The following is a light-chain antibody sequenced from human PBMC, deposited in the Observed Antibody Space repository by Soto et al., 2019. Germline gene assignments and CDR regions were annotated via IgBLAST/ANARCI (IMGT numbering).Light chain of an antibody. V-gene: IGKV1-16*01. J-gene: IGKJ3*01. CDR1: QGVRDY. Sequence: DIQMTQSPSSLSASVGDRVTITCRASQGVRDYVAWFQQNPGEGPKSLILAASRLHNGVPSRFSGGGSGTGFSLTISSLQPEDFATYYCQQYYAFPFTFGPGTKVDFK. CDR3: QQYYAFPFT. CDR2: AAS.